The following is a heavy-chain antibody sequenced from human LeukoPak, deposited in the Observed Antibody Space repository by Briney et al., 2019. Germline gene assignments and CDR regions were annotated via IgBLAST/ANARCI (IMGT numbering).Heavy chain of an antibody. V-gene: IGHV3-66*04. Sequence: GGSLRLPCAASGFTFSDYYMSWIRQAPGKGLEWISVIYTGGSTYYADSVKGRFTISRDNSKNTLYLQMNSLRAEDTAVYYCARRAGAYSHPYDYWGQGTLVTVSS. J-gene: IGHJ4*02. CDR2: IYTGGST. D-gene: IGHD4/OR15-4a*01. CDR1: GFTFSDYY. CDR3: ARRAGAYSHPYDY.